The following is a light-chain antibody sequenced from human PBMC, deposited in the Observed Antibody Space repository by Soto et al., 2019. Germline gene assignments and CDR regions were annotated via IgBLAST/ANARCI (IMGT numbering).Light chain of an antibody. CDR2: GTS. CDR1: QSVSNN. CDR3: QQYNHWPPFT. Sequence: TQSPGTLSVSPGGRATVSCRASQSVSNNLAWYQQRRGQAPRLLIYGTSTRATGIPVRFSGSGSGTEFNLTISSLQSEDSAVYFCQQYNHWPPFTFGQGTKVEIK. V-gene: IGKV3-15*01. J-gene: IGKJ2*01.